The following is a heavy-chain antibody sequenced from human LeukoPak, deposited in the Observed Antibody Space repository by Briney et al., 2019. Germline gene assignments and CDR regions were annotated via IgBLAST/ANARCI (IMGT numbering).Heavy chain of an antibody. D-gene: IGHD2-15*01. CDR2: ISYDGSNK. CDR1: GFTFSSYG. V-gene: IGHV3-30*03. CDR3: ARGNCSGGSCYKIDY. J-gene: IGHJ4*02. Sequence: GGSLRLSCAASGFTFSSYGMHWVRQAPGKGLEWVAVISYDGSNKYYADSVKGRFTISRDNSKNTLYLQMNSLRAEDTAVYCCARGNCSGGSCYKIDYWGQGTLVTVSS.